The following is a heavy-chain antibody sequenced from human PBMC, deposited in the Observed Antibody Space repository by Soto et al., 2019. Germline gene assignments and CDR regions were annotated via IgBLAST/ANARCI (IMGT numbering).Heavy chain of an antibody. CDR1: GGSISSYY. CDR2: IYYSGST. Sequence: PSETLSLTCTVSGGSISSYYWSWIRQPPGKGLEWIGYIYYSGSTNYNPSLKSRVTISVDTSKNQFSLKLSSVTAADTAVYYCARRHVMITFGGVIYYYMDVWGKGTTVTVS. J-gene: IGHJ6*03. V-gene: IGHV4-59*08. D-gene: IGHD3-16*01. CDR3: ARRHVMITFGGVIYYYMDV.